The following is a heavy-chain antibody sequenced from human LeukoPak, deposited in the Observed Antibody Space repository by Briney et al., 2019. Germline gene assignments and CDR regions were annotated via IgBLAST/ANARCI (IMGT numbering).Heavy chain of an antibody. V-gene: IGHV3-30*04. CDR3: ARDREVATIVYYFDY. Sequence: PGRSLRLSCAASGFTFSSYAMHWVRQAPGKGLEWVAVISYDGSNKYYADSVKGRFTTSRDNSKNTLYLQMNSLRAEDTAVYYCARDREVATIVYYFDYWGQRTLVTVSS. J-gene: IGHJ4*02. D-gene: IGHD5-12*01. CDR2: ISYDGSNK. CDR1: GFTFSSYA.